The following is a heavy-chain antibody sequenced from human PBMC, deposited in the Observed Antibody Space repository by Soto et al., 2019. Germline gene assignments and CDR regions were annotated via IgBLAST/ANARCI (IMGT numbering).Heavy chain of an antibody. V-gene: IGHV4-59*01. CDR3: ARDIWGIAAAGRGVGAFDI. D-gene: IGHD6-13*01. Sequence: QVQLQESGPGLVKPSETLSLTCTVSGGSISSYYWSWIRQPPGKGLEWIGYIYYSGSTNYNPSLKSRVTISVDTSKNQFSLKLSSVTAADTAVYYCARDIWGIAAAGRGVGAFDIWGQGTMVTVSS. CDR2: IYYSGST. J-gene: IGHJ3*02. CDR1: GGSISSYY.